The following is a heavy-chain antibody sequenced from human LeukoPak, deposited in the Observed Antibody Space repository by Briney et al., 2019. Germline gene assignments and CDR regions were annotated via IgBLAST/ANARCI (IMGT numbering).Heavy chain of an antibody. Sequence: GGSLRLSCAASGFTFSGYWISWARQAPGKGLEWVASINHNGNVNYYVDSVKGRFTISRDNAKNSLYLQMSNLRAEDTAVYFCARGGGLDVWGQGATVTVSS. CDR1: GFTFSGYW. D-gene: IGHD3-16*01. J-gene: IGHJ6*02. CDR2: INHNGNVN. CDR3: ARGGGLDV. V-gene: IGHV3-7*03.